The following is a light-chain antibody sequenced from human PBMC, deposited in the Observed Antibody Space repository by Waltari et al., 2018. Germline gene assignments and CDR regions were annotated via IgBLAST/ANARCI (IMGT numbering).Light chain of an antibody. V-gene: IGLV1-47*01. J-gene: IGLJ2*01. CDR1: SSNIGSNY. CDR2: RNK. CDR3: AAWDDSLSGVV. Sequence: QSVLTQPPSASGTPGQRVTISCSGRSSNIGSNYVYWYQQLPGTAPKILIYRNKQRPSGVPDRFSCAKSGTAASLAISGRRSEDDADYYCAAWDDSLSGVVFGRGTKLTVL.